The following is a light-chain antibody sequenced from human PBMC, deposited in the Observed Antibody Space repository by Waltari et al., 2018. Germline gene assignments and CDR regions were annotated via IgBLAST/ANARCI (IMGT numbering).Light chain of an antibody. Sequence: QSALTLPASVAGSPGQSVTFPCSGTSGAVAGYNAVSWYQQHPGKAPKLMIYEVSNRPSGVSNRFSGSKSGNTASLTISGLQAEDEADYYCSSYTSSSSYVFGTGTKVTVL. CDR1: SGAVAGYNA. J-gene: IGLJ1*01. CDR2: EVS. V-gene: IGLV2-14*01. CDR3: SSYTSSSSYV.